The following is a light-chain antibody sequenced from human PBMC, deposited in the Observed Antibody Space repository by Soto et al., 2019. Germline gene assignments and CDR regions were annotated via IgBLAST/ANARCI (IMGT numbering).Light chain of an antibody. J-gene: IGKJ1*01. CDR2: AAS. CDR1: QSISSY. CDR3: QQSYRTPRT. Sequence: DIQMTQSPSSLSASVGDRVTITCRASQSISSYLNWYQQKPGKVPKLLIYAASSWKSGVPSRFSSSGSGTDFTLTISSLPPEYFATYYCQQSYRTPRTFGQGTKVEIK. V-gene: IGKV1-39*01.